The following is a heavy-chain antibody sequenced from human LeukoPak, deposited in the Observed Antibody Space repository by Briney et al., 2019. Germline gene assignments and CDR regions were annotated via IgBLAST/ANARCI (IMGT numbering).Heavy chain of an antibody. J-gene: IGHJ5*02. CDR1: GYTFTSYA. Sequence: ASVKVSCKASGYTFTSYAINWVRQAPGQGLEWMGWMNPNSGNTGYAQKFQGRVTMTRNTSISTAYMELSSLRSEDTAVYYCARGTLRRADGWFDPWGQGILVTVSS. CDR2: MNPNSGNT. V-gene: IGHV1-8*01. CDR3: ARGTLRRADGWFDP.